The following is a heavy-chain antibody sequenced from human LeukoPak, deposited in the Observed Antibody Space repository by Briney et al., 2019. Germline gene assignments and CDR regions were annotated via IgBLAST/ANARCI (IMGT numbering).Heavy chain of an antibody. Sequence: SETLSLTCTVSGGSVTDYYWSWIRQSPGKGLEWIGYIYYTGTSYNPSLKSRVTISADTSKNQFSLKLISVTAADTAVYYCASRKQGNDYCGQGTLVTVSS. D-gene: IGHD7-27*01. CDR1: GGSVTDYY. V-gene: IGHV4-59*02. CDR3: ASRKQGNDY. CDR2: IYYTGT. J-gene: IGHJ4*02.